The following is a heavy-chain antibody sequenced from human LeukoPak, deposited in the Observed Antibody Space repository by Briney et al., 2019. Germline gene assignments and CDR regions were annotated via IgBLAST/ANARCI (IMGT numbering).Heavy chain of an antibody. CDR1: GGTFSSYA. V-gene: IGHV1-69*01. CDR3: ARGIAAAASDP. J-gene: IGHJ5*02. Sequence: GASVRVSCKASGGTFSSYAISWVRQAPGQGLEWMGGIIPIFGTANYAQKFQGRVTITADESTSTAYMELSSLRSEDTAVYYCARGIAAAASDPWGQGTLVTVSS. CDR2: IIPIFGTA. D-gene: IGHD6-13*01.